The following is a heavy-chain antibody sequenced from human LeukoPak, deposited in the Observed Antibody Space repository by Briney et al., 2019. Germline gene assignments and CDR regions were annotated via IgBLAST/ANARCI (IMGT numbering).Heavy chain of an antibody. CDR3: ARDRARFDY. V-gene: IGHV3-30-3*01. D-gene: IGHD3-10*01. J-gene: IGHJ4*02. CDR2: ISYDGSNK. CDR1: GFTFSSYA. Sequence: HPGGSLRLSCAASGFTFSSYAMHWVRQAPGKGLEWVAVISYDGSNKYYADSVKGRFTISRDNSKNTLYLQMNSLRAEDTAVYYCARDRARFDYWGQGTLVTVSS.